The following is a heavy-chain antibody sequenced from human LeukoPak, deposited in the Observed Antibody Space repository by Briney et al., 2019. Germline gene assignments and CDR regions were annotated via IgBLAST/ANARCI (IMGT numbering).Heavy chain of an antibody. V-gene: IGHV3-30*04. CDR1: GFTFSSYA. D-gene: IGHD5-24*01. CDR2: ISYDGSNK. J-gene: IGHJ4*02. CDR3: ARDRGWLQEAGFDY. Sequence: PGRSLRLSCAASGFTFSSYAMHWVRQAPGKGLEWVAVISYDGSNKYYADSVKGRFTISRDNSKNTLYLQMNSLRAEDTAVYYCARDRGWLQEAGFDYWGQGTLVTVSS.